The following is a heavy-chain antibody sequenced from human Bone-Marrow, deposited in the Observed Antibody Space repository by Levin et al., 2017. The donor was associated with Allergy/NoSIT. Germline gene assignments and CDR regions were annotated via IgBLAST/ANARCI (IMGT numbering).Heavy chain of an antibody. Sequence: RPSETLSLTCTVSGYSITSRYYWGWIRQPPGKGLEWIGSIYHSGSTYYNPSLKSRVTISVDTSKNQFSLKLSSVTAADTAVYYCARDRGEDIVLAPALSTWFDPWGQGTLVTVSS. CDR2: IYHSGST. D-gene: IGHD2-2*01. CDR1: GYSITSRYY. J-gene: IGHJ5*02. V-gene: IGHV4-38-2*02. CDR3: ARDRGEDIVLAPALSTWFDP.